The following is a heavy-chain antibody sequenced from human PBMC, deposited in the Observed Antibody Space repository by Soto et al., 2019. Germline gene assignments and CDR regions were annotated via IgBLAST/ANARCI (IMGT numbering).Heavy chain of an antibody. CDR1: GFTFSNAW. J-gene: IGHJ4*01. D-gene: IGHD4-4*01. CDR2: VKSKTHGGTT. Sequence: EVQLVESGGGLVKPGGSLTLSGEASGFTFSNAWINGVRQAPGKGREWVGRVKSKTHGGTTDFAASVKGRFAISRDDSISMAFMRMNSLKIEDTAVYYCTTDSYITVTPVRLDYWGHGTLVTVSS. V-gene: IGHV3-15*07. CDR3: TTDSYITVTPVRLDY.